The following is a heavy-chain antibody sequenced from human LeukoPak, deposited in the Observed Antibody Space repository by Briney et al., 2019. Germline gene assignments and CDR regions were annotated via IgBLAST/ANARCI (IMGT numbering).Heavy chain of an antibody. CDR2: IDGGGSST. Sequence: SGGSLRLSCTAPGFTFSYHWMHWVRQVPGKGLVWISRIDGGGSSTSYADSVKGQFTISRDNSKNTLYLQMNSLRAEDTAVYYCARERYFDYWGQGTLVTVSS. CDR3: ARERYFDY. V-gene: IGHV3-74*01. CDR1: GFTFSYHW. J-gene: IGHJ4*02.